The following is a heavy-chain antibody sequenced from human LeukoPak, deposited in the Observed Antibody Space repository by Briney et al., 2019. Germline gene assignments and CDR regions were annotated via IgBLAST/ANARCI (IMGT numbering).Heavy chain of an antibody. CDR2: ISHIGSD. V-gene: IGHV4-34*01. Sequence: PSETLSLTCTVSGGSFSGYYWSWIRQPPGKGLECIGEISHIGSDNYNPSLKSRVTISVDMSRNQFSLKMSSVTAADTAVYYCASKVTRTVDYWGQGTLVTVSS. CDR3: ASKVTRTVDY. J-gene: IGHJ4*02. CDR1: GGSFSGYY. D-gene: IGHD3/OR15-3a*01.